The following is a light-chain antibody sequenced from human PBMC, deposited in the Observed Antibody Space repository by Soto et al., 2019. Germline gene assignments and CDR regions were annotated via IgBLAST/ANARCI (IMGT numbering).Light chain of an antibody. CDR3: QQYENYWT. CDR1: QSVSSY. J-gene: IGKJ1*01. V-gene: IGKV3-11*01. Sequence: EIVLTQSPATVSLSPGERATLSCRASQSVSSYLAWYQQKPGQAPRLLIYDASNRATGIPARFSGSGSGTEFTLTISNLQPDDFATYYCQQYENYWTFGQGTKVDIK. CDR2: DAS.